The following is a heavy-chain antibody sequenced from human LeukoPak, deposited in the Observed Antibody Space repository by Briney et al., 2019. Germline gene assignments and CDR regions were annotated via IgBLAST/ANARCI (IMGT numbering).Heavy chain of an antibody. Sequence: GGSLRLSCAASGFTFSSYEMNWVRQAPGKGLEWVSYISSSGRTIYYADSLKCRFTICRDNAKKSLYLQMNSLSGEDTAVYYCARGTYYYDSSGYSHFAFDIWGQGTMVTVSS. J-gene: IGHJ3*02. CDR3: ARGTYYYDSSGYSHFAFDI. D-gene: IGHD3-22*01. V-gene: IGHV3-48*03. CDR2: ISSSGRTI. CDR1: GFTFSSYE.